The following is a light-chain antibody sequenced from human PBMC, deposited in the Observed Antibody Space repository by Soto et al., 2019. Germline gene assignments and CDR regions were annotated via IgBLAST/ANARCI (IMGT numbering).Light chain of an antibody. Sequence: DVVMTQSPLSLPVTLGQPASISCRSSQSLVYSDGNAYLSWFQQRPGQSPRRLIYNAFNRDSEVPDRFSGSASSTEFTLKISRVEAEDVGIYYCMQGTHWPPVTFGQGTKLEIK. CDR2: NAF. J-gene: IGKJ2*01. CDR3: MQGTHWPPVT. V-gene: IGKV2-30*01. CDR1: QSLVYSDGNAY.